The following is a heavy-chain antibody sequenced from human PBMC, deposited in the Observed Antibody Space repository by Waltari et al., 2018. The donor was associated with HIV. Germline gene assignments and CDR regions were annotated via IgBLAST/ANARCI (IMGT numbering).Heavy chain of an antibody. CDR3: ARGRDSTSRNGMDV. CDR1: GTTFPSDD. Sequence: QVQLVQSGAEVKKPGASVKVSCKASGTTFPSDDIHWVRQATGQGLEWMGWMNPNSGNTGYAQKFQGRVTMTRNTSKSTAYMELSSLTSEDTAVYYCARGRDSTSRNGMDVWGQGTTVTVSS. CDR2: MNPNSGNT. V-gene: IGHV1-8*01. D-gene: IGHD2-2*01. J-gene: IGHJ6*02.